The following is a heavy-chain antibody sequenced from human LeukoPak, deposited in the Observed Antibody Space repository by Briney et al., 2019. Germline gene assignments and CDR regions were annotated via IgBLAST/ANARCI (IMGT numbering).Heavy chain of an antibody. J-gene: IGHJ4*02. Sequence: GGSLRLSCAASGFTFSNAWTSWVRQAPGKGLEWVGRIKSKTDGGTTDYAAPVKGRFTISRDDSKNTLYLQMNSLKTEDTAVYYCTTALYYDSSGYYLFDYWGQGTLVTVSS. D-gene: IGHD3-22*01. CDR3: TTALYYDSSGYYLFDY. CDR1: GFTFSNAW. V-gene: IGHV3-15*01. CDR2: IKSKTDGGTT.